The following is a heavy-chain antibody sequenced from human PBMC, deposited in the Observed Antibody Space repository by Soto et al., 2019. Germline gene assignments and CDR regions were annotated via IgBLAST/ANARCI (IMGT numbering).Heavy chain of an antibody. D-gene: IGHD3-3*01. CDR2: MNPNSGNT. J-gene: IGHJ6*02. Sequence: ASVKVSCKASGYTFTSYDINWVRQAPGQGLEWMGWMNPNSGNTGYAQKFQGRVTMTRNTSISTAYMELSSLRSEDTAVYYCARAVFWSGYYHYYYYGMDVWGQGTTV. V-gene: IGHV1-8*01. CDR1: GYTFTSYD. CDR3: ARAVFWSGYYHYYYYGMDV.